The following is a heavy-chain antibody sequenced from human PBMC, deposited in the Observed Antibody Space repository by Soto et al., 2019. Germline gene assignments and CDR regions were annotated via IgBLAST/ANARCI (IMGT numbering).Heavy chain of an antibody. Sequence: EVQLVESGGGLVQPGGSLRLSCAASGITLSSYWMHWVRQAPGKGLVWVSRISSDGSNTKYADSVKGRFTFSRDNAKNTLYLQMNSLRPEDTAVYYCSFFTSGRPIWGQGTVVTVSS. V-gene: IGHV3-74*03. CDR2: ISSDGSNT. J-gene: IGHJ3*02. D-gene: IGHD6-19*01. CDR1: GITLSSYW. CDR3: SFFTSGRPI.